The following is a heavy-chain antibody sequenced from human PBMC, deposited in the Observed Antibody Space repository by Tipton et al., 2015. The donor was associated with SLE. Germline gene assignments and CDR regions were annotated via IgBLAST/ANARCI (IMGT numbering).Heavy chain of an antibody. V-gene: IGHV4-38-2*02. J-gene: IGHJ5*02. CDR3: ARYTVGAMEDP. D-gene: IGHD4-11*01. Sequence: TLSLTCTVSGFSISSYYWGWIRQPPGKGLEWLGTIYHSGTTYYNPSPKSRLTLSIDTSKNQFSLKLTSMTAADTAVHYCARYTVGAMEDPWGQGILVTVSS. CDR2: IYHSGTT. CDR1: GFSISSYY.